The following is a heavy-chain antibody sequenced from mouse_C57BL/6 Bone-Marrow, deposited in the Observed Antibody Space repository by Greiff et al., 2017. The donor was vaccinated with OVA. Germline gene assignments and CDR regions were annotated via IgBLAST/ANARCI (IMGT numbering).Heavy chain of an antibody. CDR2: ISSGSSTI. CDR1: GFTFSDYG. Sequence: EVQLVESGGGLVKPGGSLKLSCAASGFTFSDYGMHWVRQAPEKGLEWVAYISSGSSTIYYADTVKGRFTISRDNAKNTLFLQMTSLRSEDTAMYYCARTDYYYSSIFDYWGQGTTLTVSS. CDR3: ARTDYYYSSIFDY. J-gene: IGHJ2*01. D-gene: IGHD1-1*01. V-gene: IGHV5-17*01.